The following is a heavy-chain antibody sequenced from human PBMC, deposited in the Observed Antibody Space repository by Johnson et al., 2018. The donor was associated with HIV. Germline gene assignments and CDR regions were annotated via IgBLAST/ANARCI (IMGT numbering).Heavy chain of an antibody. Sequence: VQLVESGGGLVQPGGSLRLSCAASGFSFSSYAMSWVRQTPGKGLEWVSYISSNGSPIYYADSVKGRFTISRDNSKNTLYLQMNSLRAEDTAVYYCAREGVEGAFDIWGQGTMVTVSS. CDR3: AREGVEGAFDI. J-gene: IGHJ3*02. D-gene: IGHD2-15*01. CDR1: GFSFSSYA. CDR2: ISSNGSPI. V-gene: IGHV3-48*01.